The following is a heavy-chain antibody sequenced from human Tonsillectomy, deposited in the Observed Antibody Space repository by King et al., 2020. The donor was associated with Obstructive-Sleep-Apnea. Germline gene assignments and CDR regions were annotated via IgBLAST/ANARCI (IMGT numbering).Heavy chain of an antibody. Sequence: QLQESGPGLVKPSETLSLTCTVSAGSIRGYYWSWVRQSPGKGLEWIGCIYSSGSTNYNPSLKSRVTISIDTSKNQFSLKLRSVTAADTAIYYCARSRRNSSGLFDYWGQGTLATVSS. CDR3: ARSRRNSSGLFDY. V-gene: IGHV4-59*01. D-gene: IGHD6-6*01. CDR1: AGSIRGYY. CDR2: IYSSGST. J-gene: IGHJ4*02.